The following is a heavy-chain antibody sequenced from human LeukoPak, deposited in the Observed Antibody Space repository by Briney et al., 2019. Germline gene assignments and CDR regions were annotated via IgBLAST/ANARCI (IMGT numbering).Heavy chain of an antibody. CDR1: GYSCTSYW. D-gene: IGHD2-15*01. CDR2: IYPGDSDT. Sequence: GESLKISCKGSGYSCTSYWIGWVRQMPGKGLEWMGIIYPGDSDTRYSPSFQGQVTISADKSISTAYLQWSSLKASDTAMYYCARSMAVGYCSGGSCWSWFDPWGQGTLVTVSS. CDR3: ARSMAVGYCSGGSCWSWFDP. J-gene: IGHJ5*02. V-gene: IGHV5-51*01.